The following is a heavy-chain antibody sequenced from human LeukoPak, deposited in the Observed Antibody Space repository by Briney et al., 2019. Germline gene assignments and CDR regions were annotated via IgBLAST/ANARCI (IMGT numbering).Heavy chain of an antibody. CDR2: INSDGSST. J-gene: IGHJ4*02. D-gene: IGHD6-25*01. CDR1: GFTFSSYW. V-gene: IGHV3-74*01. CDR3: ARLGSQGGVAALDY. Sequence: SGGSLRLSCAASGFTFSSYWMHWVRQAPGKGLVWVSRINSDGSSTSYADSVKGRFTISRDNAKNPLYLQMNSLRAEDTAVYYCARLGSQGGVAALDYWGQGTLVTVSS.